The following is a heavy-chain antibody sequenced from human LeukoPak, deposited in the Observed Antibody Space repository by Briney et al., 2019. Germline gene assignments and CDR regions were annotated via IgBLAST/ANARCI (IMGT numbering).Heavy chain of an antibody. CDR3: ARDDRMTMVRGVIITRANWFDP. D-gene: IGHD3-10*01. J-gene: IGHJ5*02. CDR1: GYTFTSYY. Sequence: GASVKVSCKASGYTFTSYYMHWVRQAPGQGLEWMGIINPSGGSTSYAQKFQGRVTMTRDTSTSTVYMELSSLRSEDTAVYYCARDDRMTMVRGVIITRANWFDPWGQGTLVTASS. CDR2: INPSGGST. V-gene: IGHV1-46*01.